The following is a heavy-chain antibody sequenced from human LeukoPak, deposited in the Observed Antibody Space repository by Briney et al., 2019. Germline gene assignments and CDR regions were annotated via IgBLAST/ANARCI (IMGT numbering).Heavy chain of an antibody. CDR3: ARVPRRVVPAAIFPHKGVWFDP. CDR2: IYHSGST. V-gene: IGHV4-30-2*01. J-gene: IGHJ5*02. Sequence: PSETLSLTCAASGGSISSGGYSWSWIRQPPGKGLEWIGYIYHSGSTYYNPSLKSRVTISVDRSKNQFSLKLSSVTAADTAVYYCARVPRRVVPAAIFPHKGVWFDPWGQGTLVTVSS. CDR1: GGSISSGGYS. D-gene: IGHD2-2*01.